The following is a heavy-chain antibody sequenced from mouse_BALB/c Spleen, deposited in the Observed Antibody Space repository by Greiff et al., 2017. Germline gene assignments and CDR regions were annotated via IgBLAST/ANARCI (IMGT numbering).Heavy chain of an antibody. D-gene: IGHD4-1*02. CDR2: ISYDGSN. CDR3: ATQLSYYFDY. J-gene: IGHJ2*01. Sequence: ESGPGLVKPSQSLSLTCSVTGYSITSGYYWNWIRQFPGNKLEWMGYISYDGSNNYNPSLKNRISITRDTSKNQFFLKLNSVTTEDTATYYCATQLSYYFDYWGQGTTLTVSS. CDR1: GYSITSGYY. V-gene: IGHV3-6*02.